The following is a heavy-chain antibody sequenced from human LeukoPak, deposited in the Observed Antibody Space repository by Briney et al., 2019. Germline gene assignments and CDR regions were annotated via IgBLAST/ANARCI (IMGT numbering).Heavy chain of an antibody. J-gene: IGHJ4*02. V-gene: IGHV3-7*01. CDR1: GFTFTAYW. CDR2: IKEDGITK. D-gene: IGHD6-13*01. CDR3: ATTADSAAGPY. Sequence: GGSLRLSCAASGFTFTAYWMTWVRQAPGKGLEWVANIKEDGITKFYADSVKGRFTISRDNADNSLYPQMNSLRAEDTALYYCATTADSAAGPYWGQGTLVTVSS.